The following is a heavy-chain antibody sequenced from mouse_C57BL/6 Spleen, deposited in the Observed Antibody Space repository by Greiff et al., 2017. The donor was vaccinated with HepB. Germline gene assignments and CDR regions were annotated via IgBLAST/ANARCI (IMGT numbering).Heavy chain of an antibody. V-gene: IGHV5-15*01. CDR1: GFTFSDYG. CDR2: ISNLAYSI. CDR3: ARLTTVVANWYFDV. J-gene: IGHJ1*03. D-gene: IGHD1-1*01. Sequence: DVHLVESGGGLVQPGGSLKLSCAASGFTFSDYGMAWVRQAPRKGPEWVAFISNLAYSIYYADTVTGRFTISRENAKNTLYLEMSSLRSEDTAMYYCARLTTVVANWYFDVWGTGTTVTVSS.